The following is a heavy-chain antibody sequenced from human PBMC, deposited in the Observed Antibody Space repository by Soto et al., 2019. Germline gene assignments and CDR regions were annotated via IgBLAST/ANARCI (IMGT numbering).Heavy chain of an antibody. CDR3: AKEFHTWNYFDY. V-gene: IGHV3-30*18. D-gene: IGHD1-20*01. CDR2: ISYDGTNK. J-gene: IGHJ4*02. CDR1: GFTFSSSG. Sequence: VQLLESGGGLVQPGGSLRLSCAASGFTFSSSGMHWVRQAPGKGLEWVSVISYDGTNKYYADSVKGRFTISRDNSKNTLYLQMNSLRAEDTGVYYCAKEFHTWNYFDYWGQGTLVTVSS.